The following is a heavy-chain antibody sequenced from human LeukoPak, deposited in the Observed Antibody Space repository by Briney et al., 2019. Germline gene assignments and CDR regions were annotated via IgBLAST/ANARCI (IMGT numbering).Heavy chain of an antibody. J-gene: IGHJ4*02. CDR2: IGTADDT. V-gene: IGHV3-13*04. D-gene: IGHD5-12*01. CDR1: GFTFSNYA. CDR3: ATTLDSGWPVDY. Sequence: GGSLRLSCAASGFTFSNYAMHWVRQATGKGLEWVSTIGTADDTYYSGSVKGRFTISRENAKSSLYLQMNSLRAGDTAVYYCATTLDSGWPVDYWGQGTLVTVSS.